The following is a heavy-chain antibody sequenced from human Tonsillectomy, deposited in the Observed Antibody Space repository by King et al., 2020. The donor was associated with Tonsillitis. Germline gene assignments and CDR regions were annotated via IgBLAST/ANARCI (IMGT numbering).Heavy chain of an antibody. CDR3: AARQTPSHSGSYPYYYYGMDV. CDR2: IIPIFGTA. V-gene: IGHV1-69*01. D-gene: IGHD3-10*01. CDR1: GGTFSSYA. J-gene: IGHJ6*02. Sequence: QLVQSGAEVKKPGSSVKVSCKASGGTFSSYAISWVRQAPGQGLEWMGGIIPIFGTANYAQKFQGRVTITADESTSTAYMELSSLRYEDKAVYYCAARQTPSHSGSYPYYYYGMDVWGQGTTVTVSS.